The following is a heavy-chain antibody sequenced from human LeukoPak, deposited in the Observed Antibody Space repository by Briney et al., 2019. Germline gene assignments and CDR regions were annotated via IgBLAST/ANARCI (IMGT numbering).Heavy chain of an antibody. V-gene: IGHV4-39*01. D-gene: IGHD2-2*01. J-gene: IGHJ6*02. CDR2: IYYSGST. CDR3: AGATRPYYYYGMDV. Sequence: PSETLSLTCTVSGGSISSSSYYWGWIRQPPGKGLEWIGSIYYSGSTYYNPSLKSRVTISVDTSKNQFSLKLSSVTAADTAVYYCAGATRPYYYYGMDVWGQGTTVTVSS. CDR1: GGSISSSSYY.